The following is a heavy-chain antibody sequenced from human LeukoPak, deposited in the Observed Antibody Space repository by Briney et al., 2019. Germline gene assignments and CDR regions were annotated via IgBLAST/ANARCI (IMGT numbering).Heavy chain of an antibody. V-gene: IGHV3-23*01. CDR3: ARWPEGATPKFHY. CDR2: ISGSGGVT. CDR1: GFTFTNYG. Sequence: PGGSLRLSCSASGFTFTNYGMSWVRQAPGKGLEWVSTISGSGGVTYYPDSVRGRFTISRDNSKNTLHLQMDSLRVEDTAVYYCARWPEGATPKFHYWGQGTLVTVSS. J-gene: IGHJ4*02. D-gene: IGHD1-26*01.